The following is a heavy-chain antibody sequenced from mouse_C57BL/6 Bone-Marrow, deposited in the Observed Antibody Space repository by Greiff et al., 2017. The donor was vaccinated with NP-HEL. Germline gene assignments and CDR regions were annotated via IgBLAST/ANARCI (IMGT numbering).Heavy chain of an antibody. J-gene: IGHJ4*01. Sequence: EVQLVESGGDLVKPGGSLKLSCAASGFTFSSYGMSWVRQTPDKRLEWVATISSGGSYTYYPDSVKGRFTISRDNAKNTLYLQMSSLKSEDTAMYYCARHRWLLKNYAMDYWGQGTSVTVSS. CDR1: GFTFSSYG. V-gene: IGHV5-6*01. D-gene: IGHD2-3*01. CDR3: ARHRWLLKNYAMDY. CDR2: ISSGGSYT.